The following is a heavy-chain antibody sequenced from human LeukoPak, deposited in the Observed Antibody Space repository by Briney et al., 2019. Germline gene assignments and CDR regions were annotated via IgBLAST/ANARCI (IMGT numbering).Heavy chain of an antibody. V-gene: IGHV3-33*08. J-gene: IGHJ4*02. CDR2: ISYDGTNK. D-gene: IGHD4-23*01. CDR3: ARDAFGLYGGLSWGDY. Sequence: GGSLRLSCAASGFTFSNYAMHWVRQAPGKGLEWVAVISYDGTNKYYADSVKGRFTISRDNSKNTLFLQMNSLRAEDTAVYYCARDAFGLYGGLSWGDYWGQGTLVTVSS. CDR1: GFTFSNYA.